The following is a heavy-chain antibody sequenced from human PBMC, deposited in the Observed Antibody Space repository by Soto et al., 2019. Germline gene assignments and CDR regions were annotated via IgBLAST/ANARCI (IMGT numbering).Heavy chain of an antibody. CDR3: ARDCPGSSTTCYGNEWFDS. Sequence: EVQLVESGGGLVQPGGSLRLSCAASGFTFSSYSMNWVRQAPGKGLEWVSYISSSRSTIYYADSVKGRFTISRDNAQNSLYLQMNSLRAEDTAVYYCARDCPGSSTTCYGNEWFDSWGQGTLVTVSS. CDR2: ISSSRSTI. J-gene: IGHJ5*01. V-gene: IGHV3-48*01. D-gene: IGHD2-2*01. CDR1: GFTFSSYS.